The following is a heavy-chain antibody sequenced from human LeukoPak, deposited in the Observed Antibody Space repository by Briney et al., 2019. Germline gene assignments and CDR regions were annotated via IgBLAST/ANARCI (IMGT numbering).Heavy chain of an antibody. J-gene: IGHJ5*02. D-gene: IGHD2-2*01. CDR3: ARGAVVVPAPNWFDP. CDR2: INHRGST. Sequence: PSHTLSLTCAVYGASFSGYYCSSIRHPPGKWLEWHGEINHRGSTNYNPSLKSRVTISVDTSKNQFSLKLSSVTAADTAVYYCARGAVVVPAPNWFDPWGQGTLVSVSS. CDR1: GASFSGYY. V-gene: IGHV4-34*01.